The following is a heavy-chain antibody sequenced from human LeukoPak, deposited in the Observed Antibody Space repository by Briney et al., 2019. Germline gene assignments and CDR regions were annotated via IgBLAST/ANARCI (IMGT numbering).Heavy chain of an antibody. Sequence: ASVKVSCKASGYTFTGDHLHWVRQAPGQGLEWMGWMHPGSGATHYTEKFQGRVTMTRDTSTSTAYMDLSNLRSDDTAVYFCAREEAYSNSVDDTFDIWGQGTLVTVSP. D-gene: IGHD2-8*01. V-gene: IGHV1-2*02. J-gene: IGHJ3*02. CDR3: AREEAYSNSVDDTFDI. CDR2: MHPGSGAT. CDR1: GYTFTGDH.